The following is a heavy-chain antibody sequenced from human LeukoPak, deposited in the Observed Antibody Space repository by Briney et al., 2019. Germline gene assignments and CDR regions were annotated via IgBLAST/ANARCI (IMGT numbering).Heavy chain of an antibody. CDR3: VRSDDFWSGYYGY. Sequence: PSETLSLTCTVSGGSIASYYWSWIRQFPGKGLEWIGYISYRGSTSYNPSLNSRVSISLDTSKNQLSLRLNSVTAADTAVYYCVRSDDFWSGYYGYWGQGTLVTVSS. CDR2: ISYRGST. J-gene: IGHJ4*02. V-gene: IGHV4-59*01. D-gene: IGHD3-3*01. CDR1: GGSIASYY.